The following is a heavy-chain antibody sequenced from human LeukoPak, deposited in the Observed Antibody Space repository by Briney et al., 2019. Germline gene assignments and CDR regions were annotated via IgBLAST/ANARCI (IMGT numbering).Heavy chain of an antibody. CDR2: INHSGST. CDR1: GGSFSGYY. Sequence: SETMSLTCAVYGGSFSGYYWSWIRQPPGKGMEWIGEINHSGSTNYNPSLKSRVTISVDTSKNQFSLKLSSVTAADTAVYYCARGRRDYYGSGRGVYFDYWGQGTLVTVSS. D-gene: IGHD3-10*01. J-gene: IGHJ4*02. CDR3: ARGRRDYYGSGRGVYFDY. V-gene: IGHV4-34*01.